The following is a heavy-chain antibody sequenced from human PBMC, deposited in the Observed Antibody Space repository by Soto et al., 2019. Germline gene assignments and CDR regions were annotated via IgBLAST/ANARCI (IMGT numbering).Heavy chain of an antibody. D-gene: IGHD3-10*01. Sequence: ASVKVSCKASGYTFTSYGISWVRQAPGQGLEWMGWISAYNGNTNYAQKLQGRVTMTTDTSTSTAYMELRSLRSDDTAVYYCAVGELYIPRYYYYGMDVWGQGTTVTVSS. CDR3: AVGELYIPRYYYYGMDV. V-gene: IGHV1-18*01. CDR2: ISAYNGNT. CDR1: GYTFTSYG. J-gene: IGHJ6*02.